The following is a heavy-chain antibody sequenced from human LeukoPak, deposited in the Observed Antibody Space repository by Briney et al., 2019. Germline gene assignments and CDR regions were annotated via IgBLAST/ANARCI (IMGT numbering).Heavy chain of an antibody. Sequence: SETLSLTCTVSGYSISSGYYWGWIRQPPGKGLEWIGSIYHSGSTYYNPSLKSRVTISVDTSKNQFSLKLSSVTAADTAVYYCARELRYFDWPSENYYYMDVWGKGTTVTVSS. CDR2: IYHSGST. CDR3: ARELRYFDWPSENYYYMDV. D-gene: IGHD3-9*01. J-gene: IGHJ6*03. CDR1: GYSISSGYY. V-gene: IGHV4-38-2*02.